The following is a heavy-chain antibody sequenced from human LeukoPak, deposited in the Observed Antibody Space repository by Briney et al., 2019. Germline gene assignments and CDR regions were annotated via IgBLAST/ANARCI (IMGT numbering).Heavy chain of an antibody. CDR3: TTDSYCSTTTCYASSNYYYGLDA. V-gene: IGHV3-15*05. J-gene: IGHJ6*02. CDR1: GFTFSNAW. CDR2: IYRNADGGTT. D-gene: IGHD2-2*01. Sequence: GGSLRLSCAASGFTFSNAWMTWVRQAPGKGPEWVGRIYRNADGGTTDYAAPVKGRFTISRDDSKNTLYLQMNSLKTEDTAVYYCTTDSYCSTTTCYASSNYYYGLDAWGQGTSVTVSS.